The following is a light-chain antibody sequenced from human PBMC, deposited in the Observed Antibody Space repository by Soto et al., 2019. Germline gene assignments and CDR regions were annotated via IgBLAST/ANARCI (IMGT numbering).Light chain of an antibody. V-gene: IGLV2-14*01. CDR1: SSDVGTYNY. CDR2: DVS. J-gene: IGLJ3*02. Sequence: QSALTQPDSVSGSPGQSITISCTGTSSDVGTYNYVSWYQHRPGKAPKLMIYDVSYRPSGVSNRFSGSKSDNTASLTISGLQAEDEADYYCSSYTTSNTQVFGGGTKLTVL. CDR3: SSYTTSNTQV.